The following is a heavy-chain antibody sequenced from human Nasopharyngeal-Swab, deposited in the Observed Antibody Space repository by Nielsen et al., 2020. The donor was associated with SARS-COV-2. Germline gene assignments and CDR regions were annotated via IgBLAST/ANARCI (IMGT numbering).Heavy chain of an antibody. Sequence: SLKISCAASGFTFDDYAMHWVRQAPGKGLEWVSGISWNSGSIGYADSVKGRFTISRDNAKNSLYLQMNSLRAEDTALYYCAKDMGIRGYSYDDYYYDGMDVWGQGTTVTVSS. CDR1: GFTFDDYA. J-gene: IGHJ6*02. CDR3: AKDMGIRGYSYDDYYYDGMDV. CDR2: ISWNSGSI. D-gene: IGHD5-18*01. V-gene: IGHV3-9*01.